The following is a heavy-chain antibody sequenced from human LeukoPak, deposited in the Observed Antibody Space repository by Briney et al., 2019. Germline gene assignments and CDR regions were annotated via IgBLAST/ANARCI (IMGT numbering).Heavy chain of an antibody. D-gene: IGHD5-18*01. CDR1: GGSISDYY. J-gene: IGHJ6*04. CDR3: TKGPPSRGYSYGPDRDGMDV. Sequence: PSETLSLTCAVYGGSISDYYWSWIRQPPGKGLEWIGELNHSGGTNYNPSLKSRVTISVDTSKNQFSLKVNSVIAADTAVYYCTKGPPSRGYSYGPDRDGMDVWGKGTTVTVSS. CDR2: LNHSGGT. V-gene: IGHV4-34*01.